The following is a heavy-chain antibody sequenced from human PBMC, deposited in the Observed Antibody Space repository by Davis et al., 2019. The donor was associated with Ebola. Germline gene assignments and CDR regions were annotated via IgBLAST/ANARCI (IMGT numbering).Heavy chain of an antibody. D-gene: IGHD1-26*01. V-gene: IGHV1-46*01. J-gene: IGHJ6*02. Sequence: ASVKVSCKASGGTFTSYYMHWVRQAPGQGLEWMGIINPSGGSTSYAQKFQGRVTMTRDTSTSTAYMELRSLRSDDTAVYYCARDTGWSIVGAQAGYYYYYDMDVCGQGTTVTVSS. CDR1: GGTFTSYY. CDR3: ARDTGWSIVGAQAGYYYYYDMDV. CDR2: INPSGGST.